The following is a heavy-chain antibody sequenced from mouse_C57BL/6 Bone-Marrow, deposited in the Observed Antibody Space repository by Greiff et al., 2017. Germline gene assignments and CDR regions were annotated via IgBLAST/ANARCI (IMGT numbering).Heavy chain of an antibody. D-gene: IGHD1-1*01. CDR2: IYPRSGNT. CDR3: ARGPFYYYGSSYAQDV. Sequence: QVQLKESGAELARPGASVKLSCKASGYTFTSYGISWVKQRTGQGLEWIGEIYPRSGNTYYNEKFKGKATLTADKSSSTAYMELRSLTSEDSAVYVCARGPFYYYGSSYAQDVWGTGTTVTVSS. J-gene: IGHJ1*03. CDR1: GYTFTSYG. V-gene: IGHV1-81*01.